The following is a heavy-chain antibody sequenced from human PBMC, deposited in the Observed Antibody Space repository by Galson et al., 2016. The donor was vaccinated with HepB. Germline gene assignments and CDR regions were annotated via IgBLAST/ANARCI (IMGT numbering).Heavy chain of an antibody. CDR1: GFTFRNYG. Sequence: SLRLSCAASGFTFRNYGMSWVRQAPGKGLEWVSAISGGSATYYADSVKGRFTISRDNSKNTLFLQMNTLRAEDTAVYYCAKVREACSRTSCYHYYGTDVWGQGTTVTVSS. CDR3: AKVREACSRTSCYHYYGTDV. J-gene: IGHJ6*02. D-gene: IGHD2-2*01. CDR2: ISGGSAT. V-gene: IGHV3-23*01.